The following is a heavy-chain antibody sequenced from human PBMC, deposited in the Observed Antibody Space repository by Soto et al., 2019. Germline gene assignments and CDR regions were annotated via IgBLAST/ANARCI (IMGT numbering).Heavy chain of an antibody. V-gene: IGHV1-18*01. J-gene: IGHJ4*02. D-gene: IGHD4-17*01. CDR2: IKAYSGNT. Sequence: QLQLVQSGAEAKKPGASVKVSCKASGYTFPTSTISWVRQAPGQGLEWMGWIKAYSGNTNYAQKLQGRVTMTTDTSPTTAYMELRSLTTDDTAIYYCAIADYGDDDYWGQGTLVTVSS. CDR3: AIADYGDDDY. CDR1: GYTFPTST.